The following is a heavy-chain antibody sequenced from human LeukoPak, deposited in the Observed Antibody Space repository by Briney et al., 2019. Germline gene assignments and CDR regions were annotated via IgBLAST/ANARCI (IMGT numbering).Heavy chain of an antibody. CDR3: ARDKVNTGLDAFDI. CDR1: GFTFSSYS. CDR2: ISSSSSYI. Sequence: GGSLRLSCAASGFTFSSYSMNWVRQAPGKGLEWVSSISSSSSYIYYADSVKGRFTISRDNAKNSLYLQMNSLRAEDTAVYYCARDKVNTGLDAFDIWGPGTMVTVSS. V-gene: IGHV3-21*01. J-gene: IGHJ3*02. D-gene: IGHD5-18*01.